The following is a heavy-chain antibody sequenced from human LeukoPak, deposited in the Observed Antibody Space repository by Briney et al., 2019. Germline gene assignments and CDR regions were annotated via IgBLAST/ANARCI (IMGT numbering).Heavy chain of an antibody. Sequence: GGSLRLSCAASGFTFSNAWMSWVRQAPGKGLEWVSTISGSGGSTYYADSVKGRFTIFRDTSKNTLYLQMNSLRAEDTAVYYCAWNSGYSSGCYDYWGQGTLVTVSS. CDR3: AWNSGYSSGCYDY. CDR2: ISGSGGST. D-gene: IGHD6-19*01. V-gene: IGHV3-23*01. CDR1: GFTFSNAW. J-gene: IGHJ4*02.